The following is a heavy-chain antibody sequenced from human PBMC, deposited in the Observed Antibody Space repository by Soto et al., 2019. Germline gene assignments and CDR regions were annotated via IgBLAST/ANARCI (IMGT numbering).Heavy chain of an antibody. V-gene: IGHV4-31*03. CDR3: ARGRSQQQLADY. D-gene: IGHD6-13*01. CDR1: GGSISSGDYY. Sequence: QVQLQESGPGLVKPPQTLSLTCTVSGGSISSGDYYWSWIRQHPGKGLEWIGYIYYSGSTYYNPSLKNRVTISVDTSKNQFSLKLASVTAADTAVYYCARGRSQQQLADYWGQGTLVTVSS. CDR2: IYYSGST. J-gene: IGHJ4*02.